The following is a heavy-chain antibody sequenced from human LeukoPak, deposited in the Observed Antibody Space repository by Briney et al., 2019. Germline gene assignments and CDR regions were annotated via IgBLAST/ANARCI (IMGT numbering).Heavy chain of an antibody. V-gene: IGHV3-48*04. CDR1: GFTFSSFW. CDR3: ARPLWFGESFYGY. Sequence: GGSLRLSCAASGFTFSSFWMSWVRQAPGKGLEWVSYISSSGSTIYYADSVKGRFTISRDNAKNSLYLQTNSLRAEDTAVYYCARPLWFGESFYGYWGQGTLVTVSS. J-gene: IGHJ4*02. D-gene: IGHD3-10*01. CDR2: ISSSGSTI.